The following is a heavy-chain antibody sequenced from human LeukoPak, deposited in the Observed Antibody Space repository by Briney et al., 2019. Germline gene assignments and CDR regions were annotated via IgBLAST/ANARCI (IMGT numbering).Heavy chain of an antibody. CDR1: GYTFTSYD. J-gene: IGHJ4*02. Sequence: ASVKVSCKASGYTFTSYDINWVRQATGQGLEWMGWMNPNSDNTGYAQKFQGRVTITRNTSISTAYMELSSLRSEDTAVYYCARGSSNSFATGYWGQGTLVIVSS. CDR3: ARGSSNSFATGY. D-gene: IGHD4-23*01. V-gene: IGHV1-8*03. CDR2: MNPNSDNT.